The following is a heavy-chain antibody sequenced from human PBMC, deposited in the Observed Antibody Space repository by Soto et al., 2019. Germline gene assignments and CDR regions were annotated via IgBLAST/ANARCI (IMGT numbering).Heavy chain of an antibody. V-gene: IGHV3-30*04. CDR3: AREIERLLGC. D-gene: IGHD3-3*01. J-gene: IGHJ4*02. CDR2: ISYDGSNK. CDR1: GFTFSSYA. Sequence: QVQLVESGGGVVQPGRSLRLSCAASGFTFSSYAMHWARQAPGKGLEWVAVISYDGSNKYYADSVKGRFTISRDNSKNTLYLQMNSLRAEDTAVYYCAREIERLLGCWGQGTLVTVSS.